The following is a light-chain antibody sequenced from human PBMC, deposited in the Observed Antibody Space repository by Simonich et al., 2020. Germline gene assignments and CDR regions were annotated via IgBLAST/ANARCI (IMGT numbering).Light chain of an antibody. CDR3: SSYTSSSTYVV. J-gene: IGLJ2*01. V-gene: IGLV2-14*03. Sequence: QSALTQPASVSGSPGQSITISCTGTSSDVGGYNYVSWYQQHPGKAPKLMLYDVRNRPSGVSNRFSGSKSGNTASLTISGLQAEDEADYYCSSYTSSSTYVVFGGGTKLTVL. CDR1: SSDVGGYNY. CDR2: DVR.